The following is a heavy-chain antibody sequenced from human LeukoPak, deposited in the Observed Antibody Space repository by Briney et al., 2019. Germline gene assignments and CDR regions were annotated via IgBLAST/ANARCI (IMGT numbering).Heavy chain of an antibody. D-gene: IGHD6-25*01. CDR1: GFTFDDYA. CDR3: AKVSAYSSGGWFDP. Sequence: PGRSLRLSCAASGFTFDDYAMHWVRQAPGKGLEWVSGISWNSGSIGYADSVKGRFTISRDNAKNSLYLQMNSLRAEDTALYYCAKVSAYSSGGWFDPWGQGTLVTVSS. J-gene: IGHJ5*02. V-gene: IGHV3-9*01. CDR2: ISWNSGSI.